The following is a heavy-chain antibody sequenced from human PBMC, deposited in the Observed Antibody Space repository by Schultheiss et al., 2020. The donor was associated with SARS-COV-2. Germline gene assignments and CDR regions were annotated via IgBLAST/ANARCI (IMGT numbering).Heavy chain of an antibody. CDR2: ISGSGGST. D-gene: IGHD3-16*02. CDR1: GFTFSSYA. Sequence: GGSLRLSCAASGFTFSSYAMSWVRQAPGKGLEWVSAISGSGGSTYYADSVKGRFTISRDNSKNKLYLQMNSLRAEDTAVYYCAKDADPRWYVWGSYRSQGFDYWGQGTLVTVSS. CDR3: AKDADPRWYVWGSYRSQGFDY. V-gene: IGHV3-23*01. J-gene: IGHJ4*02.